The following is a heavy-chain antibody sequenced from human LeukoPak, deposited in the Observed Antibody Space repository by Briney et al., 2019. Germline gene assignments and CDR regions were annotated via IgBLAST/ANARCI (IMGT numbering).Heavy chain of an antibody. Sequence: SVKVSCKASGGTFSSYAISWVRQAPGQGLEWMGGIIPIFGTANYAQKFQGRVTTTADKSTSTAYMELSSLRSEDTAVYYCARDPAYSSGWDYYYYMDVWGKGTTVTMSS. V-gene: IGHV1-69*06. CDR1: GGTFSSYA. J-gene: IGHJ6*03. D-gene: IGHD6-19*01. CDR2: IIPIFGTA. CDR3: ARDPAYSSGWDYYYYMDV.